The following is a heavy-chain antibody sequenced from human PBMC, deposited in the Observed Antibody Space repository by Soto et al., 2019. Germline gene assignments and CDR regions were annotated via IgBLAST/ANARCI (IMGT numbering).Heavy chain of an antibody. CDR2: MSHSGGT. Sequence: PSETLSLTCAVNGGSVNSGNYYWSWIRQPPGKGLEWTGEMSHSGGTHFNPSLKSRVTISVDTSKNQFSLKMSSVTAADTALYYCARVERGTATTVVDAFDIWGPGTMVTVSS. J-gene: IGHJ3*02. CDR1: GGSVNSGNYY. CDR3: ARVERGTATTVVDAFDI. D-gene: IGHD1-1*01. V-gene: IGHV4-34*01.